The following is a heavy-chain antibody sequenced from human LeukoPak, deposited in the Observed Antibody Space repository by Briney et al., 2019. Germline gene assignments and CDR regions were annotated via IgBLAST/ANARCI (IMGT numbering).Heavy chain of an antibody. CDR2: IYYSGST. CDR3: AREYQLPKWNWFDP. Sequence: NPSETLSLTCTVSGGSISSSSYYWGWIRQPPGKGLEWIGSIYYSGSTYYNPSLKSRVTISVDTSKNQFSLKLSSVTAADTAVYYCAREYQLPKWNWFDPWGQGTLVTVSS. CDR1: GGSISSSSYY. V-gene: IGHV4-39*07. J-gene: IGHJ5*02. D-gene: IGHD2-2*01.